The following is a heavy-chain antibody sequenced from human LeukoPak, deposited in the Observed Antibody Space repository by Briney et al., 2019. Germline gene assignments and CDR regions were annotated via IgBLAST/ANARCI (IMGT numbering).Heavy chain of an antibody. CDR2: IYPGDSDT. D-gene: IGHD2-15*01. Sequence: GESLKISCEGSGYTFTSYWIGWVRQMPGKGLEWVGIIYPGDSDTRYSPSFHGQVTISVDKSITTAYLQWSGLKASDTAMYYCGRRVPAYQLGGGLDIWGQGTMVIVSS. CDR3: GRRVPAYQLGGGLDI. V-gene: IGHV5-51*01. J-gene: IGHJ3*02. CDR1: GYTFTSYW.